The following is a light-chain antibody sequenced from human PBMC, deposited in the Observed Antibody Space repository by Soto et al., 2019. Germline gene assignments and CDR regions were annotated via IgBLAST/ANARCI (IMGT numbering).Light chain of an antibody. V-gene: IGLV2-23*02. Sequence: QSALTQPASVSGSPGQSITISCTGTSSDVGSNNLVSWYQQHPGKAPKLMIYEVSKRPSGVSNRFSGSKSGNTASLTISGLQAEDEADYYCCSYAGSSTYVFGTGTKV. J-gene: IGLJ1*01. CDR2: EVS. CDR3: CSYAGSSTYV. CDR1: SSDVGSNNL.